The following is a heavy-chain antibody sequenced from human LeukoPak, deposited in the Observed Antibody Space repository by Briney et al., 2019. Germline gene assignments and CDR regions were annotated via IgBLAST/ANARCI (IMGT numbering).Heavy chain of an antibody. CDR3: ARRAYSTAYWKHFDS. Sequence: SETLSLTCTVSGGSISSSTDYWGWIRQAPGKGLEWIGSIYYHENTYYNSSLKSRVTISVDTSRNQFSLKLNSVTAADTAVYFCARRAYSTAYWKHFDSWGQGTLVTVSS. V-gene: IGHV4-39*01. D-gene: IGHD1-1*01. CDR1: GGSISSSTDY. CDR2: IYYHENT. J-gene: IGHJ4*02.